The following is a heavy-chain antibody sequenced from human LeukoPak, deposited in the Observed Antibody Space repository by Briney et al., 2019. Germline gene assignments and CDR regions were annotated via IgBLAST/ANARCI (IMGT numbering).Heavy chain of an antibody. V-gene: IGHV1-18*01. D-gene: IGHD5-18*01. CDR3: AREGSGYTYGRGSYFDY. CDR2: ISAYNGNT. J-gene: IGHJ4*01. Sequence: ASVKDSCKASGYTFTSYGNSWVRQAPGQGLEWMGWISAYNGNTNYAQKFQGRVTMTRDTSISTAYMDLSGLRPDDTAVYYCAREGSGYTYGRGSYFDYWGHGILVTVSS. CDR1: GYTFTSYG.